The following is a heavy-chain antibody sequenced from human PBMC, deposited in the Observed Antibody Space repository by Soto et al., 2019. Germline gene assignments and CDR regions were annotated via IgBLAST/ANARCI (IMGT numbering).Heavy chain of an antibody. CDR1: GYTFTSYA. V-gene: IGHV1-3*01. Sequence: GASVKVSCKASGYTFTSYAMHWVRQAPGQRLEWMGWINAGNGNTKYSQKFQGRVTITRDTSASTAYMELSSLRSEDTAVYYCARAYFDWLLPLGAFDIWGQGTMVTVSS. J-gene: IGHJ3*02. D-gene: IGHD3-9*01. CDR3: ARAYFDWLLPLGAFDI. CDR2: INAGNGNT.